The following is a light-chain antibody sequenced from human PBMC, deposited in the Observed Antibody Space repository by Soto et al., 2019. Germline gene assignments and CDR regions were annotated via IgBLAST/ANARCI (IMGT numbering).Light chain of an antibody. V-gene: IGKV1-5*03. J-gene: IGKJ4*01. Sequence: DIQMTQSPSTLSASVGDRVTITCRASQSISSWLAWYQQKPGKAPNLLIYKSSSLESGVPSRLSGSGSGTEFTLTISRLQPDDFATYYCQQYNSYPTFGGGTKVEI. CDR3: QQYNSYPT. CDR1: QSISSW. CDR2: KSS.